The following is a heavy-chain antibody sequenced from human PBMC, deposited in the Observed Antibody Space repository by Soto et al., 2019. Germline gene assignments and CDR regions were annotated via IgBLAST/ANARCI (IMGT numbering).Heavy chain of an antibody. D-gene: IGHD3-16*01. Sequence: GGSLRLSCAASGFTFSSYGMHWVRQAPGKGLEWVAVIWYDGSNKYYADSVKGRFTISRDNSKNTLYLQMNSLRAEDTAVYYCARETLPDYYYYYGMDVWGQGTTVTVSS. CDR2: IWYDGSNK. CDR1: GFTFSSYG. J-gene: IGHJ6*02. V-gene: IGHV3-33*01. CDR3: ARETLPDYYYYYGMDV.